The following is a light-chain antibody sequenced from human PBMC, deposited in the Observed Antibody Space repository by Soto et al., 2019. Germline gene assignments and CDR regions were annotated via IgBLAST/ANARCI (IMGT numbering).Light chain of an antibody. CDR1: SSDVGGYNY. V-gene: IGLV2-14*01. CDR3: SSYTSSSTLLYV. CDR2: EVS. J-gene: IGLJ1*01. Sequence: QSVLTPPACVSVSPGRSISISCTGTSSDVGGYNYVSWYQQHPGKAPKLMIYEVSKRPSGVSNRFSGSKSGNTASLTISGLQAEDEADYYCSSYTSSSTLLYVVGTGTKVTVL.